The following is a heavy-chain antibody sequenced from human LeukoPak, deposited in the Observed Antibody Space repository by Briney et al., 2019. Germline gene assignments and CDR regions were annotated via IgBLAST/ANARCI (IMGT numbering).Heavy chain of an antibody. Sequence: GGSLRLSCAASGFTFSNAWMNWVRQAPGKGPEWVGRIKSKTDGGTTDYAAPVKGRFTISRDDSKNTLYLQMNSLKTEDTAVYYCTTPYYYDSSGYYAGDWSQGTLVTVSS. D-gene: IGHD3-22*01. CDR3: TTPYYYDSSGYYAGD. J-gene: IGHJ4*02. CDR2: IKSKTDGGTT. V-gene: IGHV3-15*07. CDR1: GFTFSNAW.